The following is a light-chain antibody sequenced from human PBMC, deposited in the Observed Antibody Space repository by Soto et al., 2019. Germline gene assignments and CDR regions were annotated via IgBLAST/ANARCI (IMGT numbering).Light chain of an antibody. CDR1: QSSSRR. V-gene: IGKV1-5*03. J-gene: IGKJ1*01. Sequence: DIQMTQYPSTLSASVGDSVTITCRASQSSSRRLAWYQQKPGQAAKLLIYKSSSLESGVTSMFSGSGSGTEFSLTISRLQPDDFATYDCQHHNRYWKFGQGTKVEIK. CDR2: KSS. CDR3: QHHNRYWK.